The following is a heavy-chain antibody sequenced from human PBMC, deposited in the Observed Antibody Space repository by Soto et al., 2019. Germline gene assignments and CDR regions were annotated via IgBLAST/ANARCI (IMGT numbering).Heavy chain of an antibody. V-gene: IGHV1-69*01. Sequence: QVQLVQSGAEVKKPGSSVKVSCKASGGTFSSYSINWVRQAPGQGLEWMGEIIPILGTANYAQKFQARVTITADESTSTAYMVRSSLRAEDTAVYYCGRGGGMQAGGIDYWGQGTLVTVSS. CDR2: IIPILGTA. CDR3: GRGGGMQAGGIDY. J-gene: IGHJ4*02. D-gene: IGHD2-15*01. CDR1: GGTFSSYS.